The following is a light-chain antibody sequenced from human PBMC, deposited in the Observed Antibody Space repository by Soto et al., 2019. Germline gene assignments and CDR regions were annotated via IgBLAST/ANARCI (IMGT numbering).Light chain of an antibody. CDR2: AAS. Sequence: QLTQSPSSLSASVGDRVTITCRASQGISSYLAWYQQKPGKAPKLLIYAASTLQSGVPSRFSGSGSGTDFTLTISSLQPEDFATYYCQQLNSYLPLTFGGGTKVDIK. CDR3: QQLNSYLPLT. V-gene: IGKV1-9*01. J-gene: IGKJ4*01. CDR1: QGISSY.